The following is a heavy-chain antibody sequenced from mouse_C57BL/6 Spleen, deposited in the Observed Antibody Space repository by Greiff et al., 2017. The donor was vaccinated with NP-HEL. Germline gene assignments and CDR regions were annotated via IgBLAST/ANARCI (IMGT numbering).Heavy chain of an antibody. D-gene: IGHD2-4*01. V-gene: IGHV5-17*01. CDR3: ARAYYDAWFAY. J-gene: IGHJ3*01. CDR2: ISSGSSTI. Sequence: EVQVVESGGGLVKPGGSLKLSCAASGFTFSDYGMHWVRQAPEKGLEWVAYISSGSSTIYYADTVKGRFTISRDNAKNTLFLQMTSLRSEDTAMYYCARAYYDAWFAYWGQGTLVTVSA. CDR1: GFTFSDYG.